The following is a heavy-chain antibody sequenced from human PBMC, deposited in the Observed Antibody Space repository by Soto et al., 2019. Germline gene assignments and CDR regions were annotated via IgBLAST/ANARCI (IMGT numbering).Heavy chain of an antibody. CDR2: IYYSGST. V-gene: IGHV4-59*08. Sequence: SETLSLTCTVSGGSISNYYWTWIRQPPGKGLEWIGYIYYSGSTNYNPSLKSRVTISVDTSKNQFSLKLSSVTAADTAVYYCARRWGSAFDIWGQGTMVNVSS. D-gene: IGHD3-16*01. J-gene: IGHJ3*02. CDR1: GGSISNYY. CDR3: ARRWGSAFDI.